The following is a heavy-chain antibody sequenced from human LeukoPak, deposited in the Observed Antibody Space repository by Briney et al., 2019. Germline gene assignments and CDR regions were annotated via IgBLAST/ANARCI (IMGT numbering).Heavy chain of an antibody. CDR3: AKDRTLLWFGEKLSHYYYGMDV. CDR2: IYSGGST. V-gene: IGHV3-66*01. Sequence: GGSLRLSCAASGFTVSSNYMSWVRQAPGKGLEWVSVIYSGGSTYYADSVKGRFTISRDNSKNTLYLQMNSLRAEDTAVYYCAKDRTLLWFGEKLSHYYYGMDVWGQGTTVTVSS. CDR1: GFTVSSNY. D-gene: IGHD3-10*01. J-gene: IGHJ6*02.